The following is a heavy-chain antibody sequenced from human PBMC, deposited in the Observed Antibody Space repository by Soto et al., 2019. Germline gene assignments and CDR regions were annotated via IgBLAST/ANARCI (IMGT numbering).Heavy chain of an antibody. V-gene: IGHV4-38-2*02. J-gene: IGHJ4*02. CDR3: ARGMNPQDY. D-gene: IGHD6-13*01. Sequence: LSLTCNVSGFSISSGFYWGWVRQPPGKGLEWIGAIYHSGTTYFNPSLKSRVTMAIDTSKNQFSLSLASVAAADTAMYYCARGMNPQDYWGQGTLVTVSS. CDR1: GFSISSGFY. CDR2: IYHSGTT.